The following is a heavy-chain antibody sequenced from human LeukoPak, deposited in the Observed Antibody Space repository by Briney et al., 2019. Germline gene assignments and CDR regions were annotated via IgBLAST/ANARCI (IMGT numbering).Heavy chain of an antibody. CDR2: ISWNSGSI. J-gene: IGHJ3*02. CDR3: AKAIVGATTDAFDI. D-gene: IGHD1-26*01. Sequence: GGSLRLSCAASGFTFDDYAMHWVRQAPGKGLEWVSGISWNSGSIGYADAVKGRFTISRDNAKNSLYLQMNSLRAEDTALYYCAKAIVGATTDAFDIWGQGTMVTVSS. V-gene: IGHV3-9*01. CDR1: GFTFDDYA.